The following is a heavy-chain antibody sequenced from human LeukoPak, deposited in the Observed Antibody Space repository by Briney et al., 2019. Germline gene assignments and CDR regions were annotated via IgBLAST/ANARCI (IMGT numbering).Heavy chain of an antibody. V-gene: IGHV3-30-3*01. CDR1: GFTFSSYA. J-gene: IGHJ5*02. D-gene: IGHD6-13*01. CDR3: ARDYSSSWLHWFDP. Sequence: GSLRLSCAASGFTFSSYAMHWVRQAPGKGLEWVAVISYDGSNKYYADSVKGRFTISRDNSKNTLYLQMNSLRAEDTAVYYCARDYSSSWLHWFDPWGQGTLVTASS. CDR2: ISYDGSNK.